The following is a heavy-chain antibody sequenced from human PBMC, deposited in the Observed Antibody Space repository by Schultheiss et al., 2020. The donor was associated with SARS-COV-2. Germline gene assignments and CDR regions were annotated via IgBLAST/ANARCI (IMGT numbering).Heavy chain of an antibody. CDR3: ARWGYYDFWSGYSNNYYYGMDV. D-gene: IGHD3-3*01. V-gene: IGHV3-21*01. J-gene: IGHJ6*02. Sequence: RGSLRLSCAASGFTFSRYGMHWGRQAPGKGLEWVSSISSSSSYIYYADSVKGRFTISRDNAKNSLYLQMNSLRAEDTAVYYCARWGYYDFWSGYSNNYYYGMDVWGQGTTVTVSS. CDR1: GFTFSRYG. CDR2: ISSSSSYI.